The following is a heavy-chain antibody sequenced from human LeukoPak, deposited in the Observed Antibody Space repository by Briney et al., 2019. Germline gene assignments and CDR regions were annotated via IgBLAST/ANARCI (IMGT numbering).Heavy chain of an antibody. V-gene: IGHV3-53*01. Sequence: GGSLRRSCAASGFTVSSNYMSWVRQAPGKGLEWVSVIYSGGSTYYADSVKGRLTISRDNSKNTLYLQMNSLGAEDTAVYYCARAPITMIAWCFDLWGRGTLVTVSS. CDR1: GFTVSSNY. J-gene: IGHJ2*01. CDR3: ARAPITMIAWCFDL. D-gene: IGHD3-22*01. CDR2: IYSGGST.